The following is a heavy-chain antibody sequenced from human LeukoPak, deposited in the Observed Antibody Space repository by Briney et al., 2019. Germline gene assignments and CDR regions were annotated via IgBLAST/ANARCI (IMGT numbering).Heavy chain of an antibody. J-gene: IGHJ4*02. CDR1: GFTFSTYA. V-gene: IGHV3-30-3*01. Sequence: PGGSLRLSCAASGFTFSTYAMHWVRQAPGKGLEWVAVISDDGSIKYYADFVKGRFTISRDNSKNTLSLQMNSLRAEDSAVYHFAGEPSKGSFGFDYWGQGTLVTVSS. CDR2: ISDDGSIK. CDR3: AGEPSKGSFGFDY. D-gene: IGHD1-26*01.